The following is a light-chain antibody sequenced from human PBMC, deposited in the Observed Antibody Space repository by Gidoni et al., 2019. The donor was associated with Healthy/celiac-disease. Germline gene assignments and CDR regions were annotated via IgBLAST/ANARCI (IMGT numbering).Light chain of an antibody. CDR1: QSISSW. CDR2: KAS. Sequence: DIKMTQSPSTLSASVGERVTITCRASQSISSWLAWYQQKPGKAPKLLIYKASSLESGVPSRFSGSGSGTEFTLTISSLQPDDFATYYCQQYNIYSRTFGQGTKVEIK. V-gene: IGKV1-5*03. J-gene: IGKJ1*01. CDR3: QQYNIYSRT.